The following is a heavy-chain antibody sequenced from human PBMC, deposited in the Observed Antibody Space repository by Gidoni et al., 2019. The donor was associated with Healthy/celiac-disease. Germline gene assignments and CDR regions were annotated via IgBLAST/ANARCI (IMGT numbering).Heavy chain of an antibody. Sequence: QVQLQESGPGLVKPSQTLSLTCTVSGGSISSGGYYWSWIRQHPGKGLEWIGYIYYSGSTYYNPSLKSRVTISVDTSKNQFSLKLSSVTAADTAVYYCARAAAAGDYYYYGMDVWGQGTTVTVSS. V-gene: IGHV4-31*03. CDR3: ARAAAAGDYYYYGMDV. J-gene: IGHJ6*02. CDR1: GGSISSGGYY. D-gene: IGHD6-13*01. CDR2: IYYSGST.